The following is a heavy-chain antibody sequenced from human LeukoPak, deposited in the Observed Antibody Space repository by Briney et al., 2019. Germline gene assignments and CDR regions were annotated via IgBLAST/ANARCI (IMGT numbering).Heavy chain of an antibody. CDR1: GDSVSGNTVA. Sequence: SQTLSLTCDISGDSVSGNTVAWNWIRHSPSRGLEWLGRTYYRYRWFYEYAAPLRGRLTITSDASKNQFSLQIDSVTPDDTAVYYCARVTTTRPPYYYYGLGVWGQGTTVTVSS. CDR2: TYYRYRWFY. J-gene: IGHJ6*02. CDR3: ARVTTTRPPYYYYGLGV. D-gene: IGHD1-1*01. V-gene: IGHV6-1*01.